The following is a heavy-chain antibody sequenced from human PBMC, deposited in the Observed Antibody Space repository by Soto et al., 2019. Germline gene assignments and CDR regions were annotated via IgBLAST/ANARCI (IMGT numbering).Heavy chain of an antibody. CDR3: ARDEEP. CDR1: GVTFSSYA. Sequence: QVQLVESGGGVVQPGRSLRLSCAASGVTFSSYAMHWVRQAPDKGLEWVAVIWSDGSKKYYGDSVKGRFTISRDNSKNTLYLQMNSLKVEDTAVYYCARDEEPWGQGTLVIVSS. J-gene: IGHJ5*02. V-gene: IGHV3-33*01. CDR2: IWSDGSKK.